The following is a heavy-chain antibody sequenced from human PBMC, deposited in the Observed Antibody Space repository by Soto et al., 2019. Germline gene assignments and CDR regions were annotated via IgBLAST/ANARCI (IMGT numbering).Heavy chain of an antibody. CDR2: ISAYNGNT. CDR3: ARDREWYCSSTSCYFIPFDY. V-gene: IGHV1-18*01. Sequence: ASVKVSCKASGYTFTSYGISWVRQAPGQGLEWMGWISAYNGNTNYAQKLQGRVTMTTDTSTSTAYMELRSLRSDDTAVYYCARDREWYCSSTSCYFIPFDYWGQGILVTVS. CDR1: GYTFTSYG. J-gene: IGHJ4*02. D-gene: IGHD2-2*01.